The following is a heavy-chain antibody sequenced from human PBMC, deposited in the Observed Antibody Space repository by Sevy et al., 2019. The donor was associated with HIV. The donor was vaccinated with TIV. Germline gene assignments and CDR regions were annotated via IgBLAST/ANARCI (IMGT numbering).Heavy chain of an antibody. CDR2: INPKSGGT. J-gene: IGHJ6*02. D-gene: IGHD2-2*02. CDR3: ARVVEPAGIDPYYYGVDV. V-gene: IGHV1-2*02. Sequence: ASVKVSCKASGYTFTDYYIHWVRQAPGQGLEWMGWINPKSGGTNYAQKVHGRVTSTRDTSISTAYMELSRLRSDDTAVYYCARVVEPAGIDPYYYGVDVWGPGATVTVSS. CDR1: GYTFTDYY.